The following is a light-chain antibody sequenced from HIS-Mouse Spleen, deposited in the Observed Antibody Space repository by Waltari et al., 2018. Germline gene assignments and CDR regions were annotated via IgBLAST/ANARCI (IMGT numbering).Light chain of an antibody. V-gene: IGLV3-21*03. J-gene: IGLJ2*01. CDR3: QVWDSSSDHVV. CDR1: TIGSKS. CDR2: DDS. Sequence: SYVLTQPPSVSVAPGKTARITCGGHTIGSKSVHLYQQKPGQAPVLVVYDDSDRPSGIPERFSGSNSGNKATLTISSVEAGDEADDYCQVWDSSSDHVVFGGGTKLTVL.